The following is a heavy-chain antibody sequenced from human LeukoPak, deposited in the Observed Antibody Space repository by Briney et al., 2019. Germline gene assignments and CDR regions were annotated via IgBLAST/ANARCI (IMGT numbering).Heavy chain of an antibody. V-gene: IGHV4-61*02. J-gene: IGHJ4*02. CDR3: ARVSRYFDWLLPYYFDY. CDR2: IYTSGST. CDR1: GGSISSGSYY. Sequence: PSQTLSLTCTVSGGSISSGSYYWSWIRQPAGKGLEWIGRIYTSGSTNYNPSLKSRVTISVDTSKNQFSLKLSSVTAADTAVYYCARVSRYFDWLLPYYFDYWGQGTLVTVSS. D-gene: IGHD3-9*01.